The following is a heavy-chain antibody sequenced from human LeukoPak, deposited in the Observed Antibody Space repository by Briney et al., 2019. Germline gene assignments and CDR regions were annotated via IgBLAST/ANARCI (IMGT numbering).Heavy chain of an antibody. Sequence: GGTLRLSCASSGFTFTAYSMNWVRQAPGRGLEWISFISSSGHYIYYADSLKGRFTISRDNANSSLYLQISTLKAEDTAVYYCTRQWLRVMDVWGKGTTVTVSS. CDR3: TRQWLRVMDV. V-gene: IGHV3-21*01. CDR1: GFTFTAYS. CDR2: ISSSGHYI. J-gene: IGHJ6*04. D-gene: IGHD6-19*01.